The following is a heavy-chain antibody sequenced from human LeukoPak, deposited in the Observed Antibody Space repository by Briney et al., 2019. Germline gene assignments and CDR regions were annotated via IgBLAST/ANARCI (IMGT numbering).Heavy chain of an antibody. J-gene: IGHJ4*02. CDR1: GFTFSSYA. CDR2: ISGSGGST. D-gene: IGHD6-19*01. Sequence: GGSLRLSCAASGFTFSSYAMSWVRQAPGKGLEWVSAISGSGGSTYYADSVKGRFTISRDNSKNTLYLQMNSLRAEDTAVYYCAKAQGYSSGNYFDYWGQGTLVTVST. CDR3: AKAQGYSSGNYFDY. V-gene: IGHV3-23*01.